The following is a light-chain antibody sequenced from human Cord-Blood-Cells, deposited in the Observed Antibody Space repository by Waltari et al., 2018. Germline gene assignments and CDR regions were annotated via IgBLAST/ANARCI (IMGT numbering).Light chain of an antibody. J-gene: IGLJ3*02. CDR2: KDS. V-gene: IGLV3-25*03. Sequence: SYELTQPPPVSVSPGQTARIPCSGHALPKHYAYWYQQKPGQAPVLVIYKDSERPSGIPERFSGSSSGTTVTLTISGVQAEDEADYYCQSADSSGTLFGGGTKLTVL. CDR3: QSADSSGTL. CDR1: ALPKHY.